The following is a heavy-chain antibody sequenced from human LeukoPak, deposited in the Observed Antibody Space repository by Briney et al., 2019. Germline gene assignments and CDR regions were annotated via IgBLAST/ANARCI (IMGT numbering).Heavy chain of an antibody. D-gene: IGHD3-22*01. Sequence: SETLSLSCGVSGYSISTTSHYWGWIRQPPGGGLEWIGSIYYSGRTYYNPSLKSRVTISVDTSKNQFSLKLSSVTAADTAVYYCASYSYYYDSSGYFDYWGQGTLVTVSS. CDR3: ASYSYYYDSSGYFDY. J-gene: IGHJ4*02. CDR1: GYSISTTSHY. V-gene: IGHV4-39*07. CDR2: IYYSGRT.